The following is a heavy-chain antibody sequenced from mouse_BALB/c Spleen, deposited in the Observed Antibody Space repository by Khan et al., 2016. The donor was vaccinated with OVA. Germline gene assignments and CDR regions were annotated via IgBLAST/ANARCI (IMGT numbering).Heavy chain of an antibody. CDR1: GFSLTSYG. CDR3: ARIFIGTTDYAMDY. J-gene: IGHJ4*01. V-gene: IGHV2-2*02. Sequence: QVQLKESGPGLVQPSQSLSITCTVSGFSLTSYGVHWVRQSPGKGLEWLGVIWRGGSTDYNAAFISRLSISKDNSKCPVFFKMNSLQANDTAIYYCARIFIGTTDYAMDYWGQGTSVTVSS. D-gene: IGHD2-14*01. CDR2: IWRGGST.